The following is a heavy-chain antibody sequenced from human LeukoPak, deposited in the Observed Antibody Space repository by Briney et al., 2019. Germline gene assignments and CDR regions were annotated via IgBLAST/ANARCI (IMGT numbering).Heavy chain of an antibody. V-gene: IGHV1-69*13. Sequence: ASVKVSCKASGGTFSSYAISWVRQAPGQGLEWMGGIIPIFGTANYAQKFQGRVTITADESTSTAYMELSSLRSEDTAVYYCASGGLQLVPNYYYGMDVWGQGTTVTVSS. D-gene: IGHD6-6*01. CDR2: IIPIFGTA. CDR3: ASGGLQLVPNYYYGMDV. J-gene: IGHJ6*02. CDR1: GGTFSSYA.